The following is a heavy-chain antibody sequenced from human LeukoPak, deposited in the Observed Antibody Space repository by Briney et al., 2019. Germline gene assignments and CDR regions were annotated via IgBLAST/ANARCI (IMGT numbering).Heavy chain of an antibody. V-gene: IGHV3-23*01. J-gene: IGHJ4*02. D-gene: IGHD1-7*01. CDR3: AKGTWNYPYIFDY. CDR1: GFTFSNYW. CDR2: ISGSGGST. Sequence: GGSLRLSCAASGFTFSNYWMHWVRQAPGKGLEWVSAISGSGGSTYYADSVKGRFTISRDNSKNTLYLQMNSLRAEDTAVYYCAKGTWNYPYIFDYWGQGTLVTVSS.